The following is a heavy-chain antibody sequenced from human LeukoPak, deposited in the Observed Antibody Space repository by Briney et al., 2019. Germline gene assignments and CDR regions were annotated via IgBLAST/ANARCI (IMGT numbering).Heavy chain of an antibody. CDR1: GFTFSDSA. CDR2: IRSKAKSYAT. D-gene: IGHD1-26*01. CDR3: ASIVGGTSIDY. J-gene: IGHJ4*02. Sequence: GGSLKLSCAASGFTFSDSAMHWVRQASGKGLEWIGRIRSKAKSYATAYVESVKGRFTISRDDSKSTAYLQKNSLKTEDTAVYYCASIVGGTSIDYWGQGTLVTVSS. V-gene: IGHV3-73*01.